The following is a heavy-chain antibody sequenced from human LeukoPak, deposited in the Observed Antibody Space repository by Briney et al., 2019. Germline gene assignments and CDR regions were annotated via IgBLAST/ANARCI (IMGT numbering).Heavy chain of an antibody. CDR1: GGSISSYH. V-gene: IGHV4-59*08. D-gene: IGHD1-26*01. CDR3: ARYSGSYSGFDY. Sequence: PSETLSLTCTVSGGSISSYHWSWIRQPPGKGLEWIGYIYYSGSINYNPSLKSRVTISVDTSKNQFSLKLRSVTAADTAVYYCARYSGSYSGFDYWGQGTLVTVSS. J-gene: IGHJ4*02. CDR2: IYYSGSI.